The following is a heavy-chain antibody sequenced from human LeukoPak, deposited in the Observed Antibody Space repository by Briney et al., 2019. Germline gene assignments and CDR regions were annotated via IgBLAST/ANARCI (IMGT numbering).Heavy chain of an antibody. J-gene: IGHJ4*02. CDR2: IYYSGST. CDR3: ARALLWFGELLIDY. V-gene: IGHV4-39*01. Sequence: SETLSLTCTVSGGSISSSSYYWGWIRQPPGKGLEWIGSIYYSGSTYYNPSLKSRVTISVDTSKNQFSLKLSSVTAADTAVYYCARALLWFGELLIDYWGQGTLVTVSS. CDR1: GGSISSSSYY. D-gene: IGHD3-10*01.